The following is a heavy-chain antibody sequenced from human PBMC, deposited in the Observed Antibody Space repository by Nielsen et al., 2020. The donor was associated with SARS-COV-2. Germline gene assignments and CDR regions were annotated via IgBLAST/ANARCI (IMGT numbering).Heavy chain of an antibody. V-gene: IGHV4-59*08. J-gene: IGHJ4*02. CDR3: ARHMGYCSGGSCYPFDY. CDR2: IYYSGST. D-gene: IGHD2-15*01. CDR1: GGSISSYY. Sequence: SETLSLTCTVSGGSISSYYWSWIRQPPGKGLEWIGYIYYSGSTNYNPSLKSRVTISVDTSKNQFSLKLSSVTAADTAVYYCARHMGYCSGGSCYPFDYWGQGTLVTVSS.